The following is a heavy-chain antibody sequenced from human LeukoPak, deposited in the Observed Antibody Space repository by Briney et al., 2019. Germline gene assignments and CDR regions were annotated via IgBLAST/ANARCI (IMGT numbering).Heavy chain of an antibody. J-gene: IGHJ4*02. D-gene: IGHD3-22*01. CDR3: ARGPYHYDRSGFFDC. CDR2: IYSGGDT. CDR1: GFTISSTY. Sequence: HPGGSLRLSCAASGFTISSTYMSWVRQAPGKGLECVSVIYSGGDTFYADPVKGRFTISRDNSKNTLYLQMNSLRAEDTAVYYCARGPYHYDRSGFFDCWGQGTLVTVSS. V-gene: IGHV3-53*01.